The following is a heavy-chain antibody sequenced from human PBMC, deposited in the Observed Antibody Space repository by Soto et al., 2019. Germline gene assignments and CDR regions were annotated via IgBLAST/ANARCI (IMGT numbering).Heavy chain of an antibody. CDR1: GFTFSSYS. D-gene: IGHD1-26*01. CDR3: AREAVVGAIYDY. Sequence: PGGSLRLSCAAPGFTFSSYSMNWVRQAPGKGLEWVSSISSSSSYIYYADSVKGRFTISRDNAKKSLYLQMNSLRAEDTAVYYCAREAVVGAIYDYWGQGTLVTVYS. J-gene: IGHJ4*02. V-gene: IGHV3-21*01. CDR2: ISSSSSYI.